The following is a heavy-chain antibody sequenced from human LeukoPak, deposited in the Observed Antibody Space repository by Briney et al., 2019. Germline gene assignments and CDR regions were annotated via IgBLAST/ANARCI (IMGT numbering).Heavy chain of an antibody. CDR3: ARLGRQTSDAFDI. Sequence: GGSLRLSCAASGFTFSSYAMSWVRQAPGKGLEWVSAISGSGGSTYYADSVKGRFTISRDNSKNTLYLQMNSLRAEDTAVYYCARLGRQTSDAFDIWGQGTMVTVSS. V-gene: IGHV3-23*01. CDR1: GFTFSSYA. J-gene: IGHJ3*02. CDR2: ISGSGGST.